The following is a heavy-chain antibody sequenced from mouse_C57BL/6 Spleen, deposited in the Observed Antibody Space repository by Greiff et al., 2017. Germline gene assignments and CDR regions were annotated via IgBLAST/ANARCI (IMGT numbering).Heavy chain of an antibody. J-gene: IGHJ2*01. CDR3: ARGLLRLSDY. CDR2: IDPSDSYT. D-gene: IGHD3-2*02. Sequence: QVQLQQSGAELVKPGASVKLSCKASGYTFTSYWMQWVKQRPGQGLEWIGEIDPSDSYTNYNQKFKGKATLTVDTSSSTAYMQLSSLTSEDSAVYYCARGLLRLSDYWGQGTTLTVSS. CDR1: GYTFTSYW. V-gene: IGHV1-50*01.